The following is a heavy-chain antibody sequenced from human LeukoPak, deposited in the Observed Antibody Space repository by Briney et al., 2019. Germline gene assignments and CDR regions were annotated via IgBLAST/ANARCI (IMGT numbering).Heavy chain of an antibody. CDR1: GFTFSSYN. J-gene: IGHJ4*02. Sequence: PGGSLRLSCAASGFTFSSYNMNWVRQAPGKGLEWVSSISYTGTYIYNADSVKGRFTISRDNAQNSLYLQMNSLRAEDTAIYYCVRDRGTYRPIDYWGQGTLVTVSS. CDR2: ISYTGTYI. CDR3: VRDRGTYRPIDY. D-gene: IGHD1-26*01. V-gene: IGHV3-21*04.